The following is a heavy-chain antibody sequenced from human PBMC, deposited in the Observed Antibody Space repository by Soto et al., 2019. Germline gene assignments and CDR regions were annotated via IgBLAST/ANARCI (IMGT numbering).Heavy chain of an antibody. CDR2: IYYSGST. D-gene: IGHD3-10*01. Sequence: SETLSPTCTVSGGSISSYYWSWIRQPPGKGLEWIGYIYYSGSTNYNPSLKSRVTISVDTSKNQFSLKLSSVTAADTAVYYCARWGYGENGVWFDPWGQGTLVTVSS. CDR3: ARWGYGENGVWFDP. CDR1: GGSISSYY. V-gene: IGHV4-59*01. J-gene: IGHJ5*02.